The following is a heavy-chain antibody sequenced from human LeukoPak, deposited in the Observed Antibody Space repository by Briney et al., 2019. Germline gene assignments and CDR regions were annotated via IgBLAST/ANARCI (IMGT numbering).Heavy chain of an antibody. V-gene: IGHV3-23*01. D-gene: IGHD2-15*01. CDR3: TKDYCRDGNCPFPFLDS. CDR1: GFTLTNHG. CDR2: ITGTGGK. J-gene: IGHJ4*02. Sequence: GGSLRLSCAVSGFTLTNHGVSWVRQAPGKGLEWVSIITGTGGKYYGDSVKGRFVLSRDNSKNTVYMQMSSLRAEDTATYYCTKDYCRDGNCPFPFLDSWGQGTQVTVSS.